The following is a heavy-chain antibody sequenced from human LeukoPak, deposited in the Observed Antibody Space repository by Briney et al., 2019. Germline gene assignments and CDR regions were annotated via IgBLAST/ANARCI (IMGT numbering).Heavy chain of an antibody. CDR3: AKDKSPSRTYYYDSSAQGGMDV. D-gene: IGHD3-22*01. Sequence: PGGSLRLSCAASGFTFSSYAMSWVRQAPGKGLEWVSAISGSGGSTYYADSVKGRFTISRDNSKNTLYLQMNSLRAEDTAVYYCAKDKSPSRTYYYDSSAQGGMDVWGQGTTVTVSS. V-gene: IGHV3-23*01. J-gene: IGHJ6*02. CDR1: GFTFSSYA. CDR2: ISGSGGST.